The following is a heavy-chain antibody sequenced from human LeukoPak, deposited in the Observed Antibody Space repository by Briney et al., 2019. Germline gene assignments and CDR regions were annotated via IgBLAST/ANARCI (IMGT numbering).Heavy chain of an antibody. CDR2: ISDSGGGT. V-gene: IGHV3-23*01. CDR3: AKSPGLGVVNFDC. CDR1: GITLRSYA. Sequence: GGSLRLSCAASGITLRSYAMSWVRQAPGKGLEWVSGISDSGGGTYYADSVKGRFTISRDNSKNTVYLQMNSLRAEDTAVYYCAKSPGLGVVNFDCWGQGTLVTVSS. D-gene: IGHD3-3*01. J-gene: IGHJ4*02.